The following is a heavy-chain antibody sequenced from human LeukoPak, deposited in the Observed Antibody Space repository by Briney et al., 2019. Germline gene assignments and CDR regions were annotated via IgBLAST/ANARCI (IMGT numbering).Heavy chain of an antibody. J-gene: IGHJ3*02. V-gene: IGHV3-15*01. Sequence: GGSLRLSCSASGFPFANTWMTWVRQAPGKGLEWVGRNKPKHVGATTDYAAPVKGRFTISRDDTKNTLFLQMTSLNAEDSGIYFCATVIFVYTAFDIWGQGTVVTVSS. CDR2: NKPKHVGATT. D-gene: IGHD3-16*02. CDR1: GFPFANTW. CDR3: ATVIFVYTAFDI.